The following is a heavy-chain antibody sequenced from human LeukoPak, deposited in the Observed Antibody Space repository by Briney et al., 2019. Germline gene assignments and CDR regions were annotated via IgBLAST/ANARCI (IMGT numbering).Heavy chain of an antibody. Sequence: GGSLRLSCAASGFTFSSYSMNWVRQAPGKGLEWVSSISSSSSYRYYGDSVKGRFTISRDNAKNSLYLKMNSLRAEDTAVYYCARDRNYGGNSVPDAFDIWGQGTMVTVSS. V-gene: IGHV3-21*01. D-gene: IGHD4-23*01. CDR2: ISSSSSYR. CDR1: GFTFSSYS. CDR3: ARDRNYGGNSVPDAFDI. J-gene: IGHJ3*02.